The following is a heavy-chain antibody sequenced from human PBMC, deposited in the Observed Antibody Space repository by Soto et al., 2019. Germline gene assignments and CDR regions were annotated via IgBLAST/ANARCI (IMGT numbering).Heavy chain of an antibody. D-gene: IGHD3-16*01. CDR3: ARRIQFGYGMDV. V-gene: IGHV3-64*01. CDR2: ITSNGGNT. CDR1: GYTFTSYA. J-gene: IGHJ6*02. Sequence: ASVKVSCKASGYTFTSYAMHWVRQAPGKGLEYVSAITSNGGNTDYASSVKGRFTISRDNSKNTLYLQMGSLRAEDMAVYYCARRIQFGYGMDVWGQGTTVTVSS.